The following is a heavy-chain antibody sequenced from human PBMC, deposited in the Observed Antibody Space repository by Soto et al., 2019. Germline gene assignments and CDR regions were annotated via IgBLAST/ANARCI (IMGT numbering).Heavy chain of an antibody. V-gene: IGHV4-39*01. D-gene: IGHD3-22*01. Sequence: QLQLQESGPGLVKPSETLSLTCTVSGGSLSGSSYYWGWIRQPPGKGLEWIGNIYYSGSTYYNPSLKSRVTISVDTSKNQFSLKLSSVTAADTAVYYCMLGSGWKDFDYWGQGTLVTVSS. CDR2: IYYSGST. CDR1: GGSLSGSSYY. CDR3: MLGSGWKDFDY. J-gene: IGHJ4*02.